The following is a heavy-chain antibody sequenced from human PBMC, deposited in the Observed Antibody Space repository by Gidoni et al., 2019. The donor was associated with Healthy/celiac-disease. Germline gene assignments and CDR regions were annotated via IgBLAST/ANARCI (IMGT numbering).Heavy chain of an antibody. D-gene: IGHD2-2*01. J-gene: IGHJ4*02. CDR3: ARGLSVVVPAAIGGYYFDY. CDR1: GGSFSGSY. Sequence: QVQLQQWGAGLLKPSETLSLTCAVYGGSFSGSYWSWIRQPPGKGLEWIGEINHSGSTNYNPSLKSRVTISVDTSKNQFSMKLSSVTAADTAVYYCARGLSVVVPAAIGGYYFDYWGQGTLVTVSS. V-gene: IGHV4-34*01. CDR2: INHSGST.